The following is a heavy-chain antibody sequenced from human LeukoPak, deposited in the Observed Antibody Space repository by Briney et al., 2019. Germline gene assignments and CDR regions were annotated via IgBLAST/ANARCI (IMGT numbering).Heavy chain of an antibody. Sequence: PGGSLRLSCAASEFTFSAHAMNWVRQAPGKGLEWVSGISGSGGGTFHADSVKGRFTISRDNAKNSLYLQMNSLRAEDTAVYYCARAGWSSRGYWGQGTLVTVSS. CDR3: ARAGWSSRGY. J-gene: IGHJ4*02. CDR1: EFTFSAHA. D-gene: IGHD6-13*01. CDR2: ISGSGGGT. V-gene: IGHV3-23*01.